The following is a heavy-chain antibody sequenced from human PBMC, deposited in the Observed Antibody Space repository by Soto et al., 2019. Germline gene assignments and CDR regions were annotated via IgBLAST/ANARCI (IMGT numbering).Heavy chain of an antibody. CDR2: IIPIFGTA. D-gene: IGHD3-22*01. CDR3: ARDLDSSGYYGAGAFDI. J-gene: IGHJ3*02. CDR1: GGTVSSYA. V-gene: IGHV1-69*13. Sequence: GASVKVSCKASGGTVSSYAISWVRQAPGQGLEWMGGIIPIFGTANYAQKFQGRVTITADESTSTAYMELSSLRSEDTAVYYCARDLDSSGYYGAGAFDIWGQGTMVTVS.